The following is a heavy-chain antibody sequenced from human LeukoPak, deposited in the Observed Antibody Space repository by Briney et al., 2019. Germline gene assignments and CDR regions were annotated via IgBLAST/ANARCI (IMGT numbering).Heavy chain of an antibody. D-gene: IGHD6-6*01. CDR2: FDPEDGET. V-gene: IGHV1-24*01. Sequence: ASVKVSCKVSGYTLTELSMHWVRQAPGKGLEWMGGFDPEDGETIYAQKFQGRVTMTEDTSTDTAYMELSSLRSEDTAAYYCARVVGSVAATYYFDYWGQGTLVTVSS. CDR3: ARVVGSVAATYYFDY. CDR1: GYTLTELS. J-gene: IGHJ4*02.